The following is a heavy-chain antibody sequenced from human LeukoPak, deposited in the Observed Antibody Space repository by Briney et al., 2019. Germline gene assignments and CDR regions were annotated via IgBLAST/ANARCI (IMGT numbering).Heavy chain of an antibody. CDR3: ARDKVVRGYYYYYMDV. Sequence: SETLSLICTVCGGSISSYYGSCIRQPAAKGLEWIGRIYTSGSTNYNPSLKSRVTMSVDTSKNQFSLKLSSVTAADTAVYYCARDKVVRGYYYYYMDVWGKGTTVTVSS. CDR1: GGSISSYY. J-gene: IGHJ6*03. D-gene: IGHD3-10*01. CDR2: IYTSGST. V-gene: IGHV4-4*07.